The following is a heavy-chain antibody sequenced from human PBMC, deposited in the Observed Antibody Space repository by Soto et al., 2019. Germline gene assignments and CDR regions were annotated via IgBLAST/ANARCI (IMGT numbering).Heavy chain of an antibody. CDR1: GGSFGIYP. J-gene: IGHJ4*02. V-gene: IGHV1-69*04. Sequence: QVQLVQSGAEVKKPGSSVKVSCQTSGGSFGIYPISWVRQAHGQGLEWVGRVIPILNVANYTQKLHGRLTLTADKSTTTAYMELSSLTSEATAVYYCARESTSGLDYWGQGTLVTVSS. CDR2: VIPILNVA. D-gene: IGHD2-2*01. CDR3: ARESTSGLDY.